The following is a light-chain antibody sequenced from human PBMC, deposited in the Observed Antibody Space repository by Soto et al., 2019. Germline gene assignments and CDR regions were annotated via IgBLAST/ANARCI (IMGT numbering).Light chain of an antibody. CDR1: SPNIGAGYD. CDR3: QSYDSSLSDLV. Sequence: QSVLTQPPSVSGAPGQRVTISCTGSSPNIGAGYDVHWYQQLPGAAPKLLIYGNYNRPSGVPDRFSGSKSGTSASLAITGLQAEDEADYYCQSYDSSLSDLVFGTGTKVTVL. J-gene: IGLJ1*01. CDR2: GNY. V-gene: IGLV1-40*01.